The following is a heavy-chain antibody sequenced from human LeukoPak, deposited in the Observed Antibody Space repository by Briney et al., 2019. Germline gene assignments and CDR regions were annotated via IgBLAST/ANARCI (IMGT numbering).Heavy chain of an antibody. CDR3: ARGWDRSHYAFGY. CDR2: ISSSGSTI. J-gene: IGHJ4*02. Sequence: GGSLRLSCAASGFTFSSYEMNWVRQAPGKGLEWVSYISSSGSTIYYADSVKGRFTISRDNAKNSLYLQMNSLRAEDTAVYYCARGWDRSHYAFGYWGQGTLVTVSS. V-gene: IGHV3-48*03. CDR1: GFTFSSYE. D-gene: IGHD2-2*01.